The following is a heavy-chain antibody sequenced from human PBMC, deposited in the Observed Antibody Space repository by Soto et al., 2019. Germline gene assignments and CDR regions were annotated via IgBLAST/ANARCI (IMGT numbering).Heavy chain of an antibody. CDR2: INAGNGNT. J-gene: IGHJ4*02. CDR3: ARNLMDYDILTGYNMAYYFDY. V-gene: IGHV1-3*01. CDR1: GYTFTSYA. D-gene: IGHD3-9*01. Sequence: QVQLVQSGAEVKKPGASVKVSCKASGYTFTSYAMHWVRQAPGQRLEWMGWINAGNGNTKYSQKFQGRVTITRDTSASTAYMDLSSLGSEDTAVYYCARNLMDYDILTGYNMAYYFDYWGQGTLVTVSS.